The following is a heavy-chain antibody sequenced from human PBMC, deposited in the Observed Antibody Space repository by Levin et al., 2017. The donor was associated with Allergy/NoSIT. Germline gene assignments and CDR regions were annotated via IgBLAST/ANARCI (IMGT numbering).Heavy chain of an antibody. Sequence: GASVKVSCKGSGYSFPSYWIGWVRQRPGKGLEWMGIIFPADSDTRYSPSFPGQVTISADKSINTAYLQWSSLKASDTAMYYCARSGNARSGFDYWGQGTLVTVSS. J-gene: IGHJ4*02. CDR3: ARSGNARSGFDY. D-gene: IGHD6-25*01. CDR1: GYSFPSYW. CDR2: IFPADSDT. V-gene: IGHV5-51*01.